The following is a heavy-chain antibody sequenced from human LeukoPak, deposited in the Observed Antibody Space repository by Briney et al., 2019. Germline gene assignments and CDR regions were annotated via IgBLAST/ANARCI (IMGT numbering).Heavy chain of an antibody. CDR1: GFTFSSYS. V-gene: IGHV3-21*04. J-gene: IGHJ4*02. CDR2: ISSSSSYI. D-gene: IGHD3-3*01. CDR3: AKGLSGSITIFGVVSDY. Sequence: GSLRLSCAASGFTFSSYSMNWVRQAPGKGLEWVSSISSSSSYIYYADSVKGRFTISRDNSKNTLYLQMNSLRAEDTAVYYCAKGLSGSITIFGVVSDYWGQGTLVTVSS.